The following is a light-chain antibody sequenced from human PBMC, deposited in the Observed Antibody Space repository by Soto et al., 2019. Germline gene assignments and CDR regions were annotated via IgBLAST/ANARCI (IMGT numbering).Light chain of an antibody. V-gene: IGLV2-11*01. CDR3: CSYVGGYSYV. J-gene: IGLJ1*01. Sequence: QSVLTQPRSVSGSPGQSVIVSCIGTGSDVGDYNSVSWYQQHPGKAPKLMIYDVSKRPSGVPDRFSGSKSGNTASLTISGLQAEDEADYYCCSYVGGYSYVFGIGTKVTV. CDR1: GSDVGDYNS. CDR2: DVS.